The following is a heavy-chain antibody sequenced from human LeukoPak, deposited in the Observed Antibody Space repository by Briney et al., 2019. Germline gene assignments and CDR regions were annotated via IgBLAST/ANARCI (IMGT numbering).Heavy chain of an antibody. J-gene: IGHJ4*02. CDR3: LTSSFDH. V-gene: IGHV3-9*01. CDR1: GFTLGDYD. Sequence: PGRSLRLPCAASGFTLGDYDIHWVRQAPGKGPEWVSSISSNSDTIAYAEPVKGRFTVSRDNTINSLYLQMDSLRVEDTALYYCLTSSFDHWGQGTLVTVSS. CDR2: ISSNSDTI.